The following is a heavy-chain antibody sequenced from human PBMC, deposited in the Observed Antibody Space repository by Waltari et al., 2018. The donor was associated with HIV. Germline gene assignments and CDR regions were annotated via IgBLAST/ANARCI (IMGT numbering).Heavy chain of an antibody. Sequence: EVHLVESGGGLVQPGRSLRPPCAASGSPFDDYAMHWVRQTPRKGLEWVSGISWNSGSIGYADSVKGRFTISRDNAKNSLFLQMNSLRPEDTAFYYCAKGPTLTSPPTYFNYWGQGTLVTVSS. CDR2: ISWNSGSI. D-gene: IGHD2-2*01. J-gene: IGHJ4*02. V-gene: IGHV3-9*01. CDR3: AKGPTLTSPPTYFNY. CDR1: GSPFDDYA.